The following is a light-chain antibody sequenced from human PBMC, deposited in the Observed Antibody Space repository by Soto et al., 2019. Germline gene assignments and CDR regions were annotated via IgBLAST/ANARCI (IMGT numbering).Light chain of an antibody. CDR2: DVS. Sequence: QSVLTQPASVSGSPEQSITISCTGTSSDVGGYNYVSWYQHLPGKAPKLMIYDVSNRPSGVSDRFSGSKSGNTASLTISGLQAEDEADYYCSSYTSRRTLVFGGGTKLTVL. CDR1: SSDVGGYNY. V-gene: IGLV2-14*03. CDR3: SSYTSRRTLV. J-gene: IGLJ2*01.